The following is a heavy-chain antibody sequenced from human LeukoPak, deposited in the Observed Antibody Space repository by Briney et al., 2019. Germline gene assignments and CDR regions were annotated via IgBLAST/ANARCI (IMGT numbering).Heavy chain of an antibody. CDR1: GYTFTKYW. J-gene: IGHJ2*01. CDR3: ARQPGMTAKSWYFDL. Sequence: GESLKISFEGSGYTFTKYWIGWVRQMPGKGLEWMGIIHPGDSHTWYSPSFQGQVTISADKSISMAYLQWSSLKASDTAMYFCARQPGMTAKSWYFDLWGRAPWSLSPQ. D-gene: IGHD2-2*01. V-gene: IGHV5-51*01. CDR2: IHPGDSHT.